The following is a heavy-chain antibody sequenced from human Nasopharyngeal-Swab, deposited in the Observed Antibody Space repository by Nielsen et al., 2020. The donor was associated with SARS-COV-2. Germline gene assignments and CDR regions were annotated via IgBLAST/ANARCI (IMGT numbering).Heavy chain of an antibody. J-gene: IGHJ4*02. CDR1: GYSFTDYW. CDR3: ARDYYDSSGSAKGNGY. CDR2: IYPDDSDT. D-gene: IGHD3-22*01. V-gene: IGHV5-51*01. Sequence: GGSLRLSCKGSGYSFTDYWIGWVRKMNGKGGEWMAIIYPDDSDTRYSPSFQGQVTISADKSISTAYLQWSSLKASDTAMYYCARDYYDSSGSAKGNGYWGQGTLVTVSS.